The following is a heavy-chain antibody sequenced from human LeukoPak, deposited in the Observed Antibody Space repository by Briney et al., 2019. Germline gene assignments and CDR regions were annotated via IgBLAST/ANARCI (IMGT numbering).Heavy chain of an antibody. CDR3: ARRHGGNRDYWYFDL. V-gene: IGHV4-59*01. CDR1: GGSISSYY. CDR2: IYYSGST. J-gene: IGHJ2*01. D-gene: IGHD4-23*01. Sequence: SETLSLTCTVSGGSISSYYWSWIRQPPGKGLEWIGYIYYSGSTNYNPSLKSRVTISVDTSKNQFSLKLSSVTAADTAVYYCARRHGGNRDYWYFDLWGRGTLVTVSS.